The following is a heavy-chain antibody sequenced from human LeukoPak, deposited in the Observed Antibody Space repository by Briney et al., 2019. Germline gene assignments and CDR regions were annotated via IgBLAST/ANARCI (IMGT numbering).Heavy chain of an antibody. CDR1: GGSISSGGYY. Sequence: SQTLSLTCTVSGGSISSGGYYWSWIRXXXXXGXEWIGYIYYSGSTYYNPSLKSRVTISVDTSKNQFSLKLSSVTAADTAVYYCASELHPDGPFDYWGQGTLVTVSS. D-gene: IGHD5-24*01. CDR2: IYYSGST. V-gene: IGHV4-31*03. CDR3: ASELHPDGPFDY. J-gene: IGHJ4*02.